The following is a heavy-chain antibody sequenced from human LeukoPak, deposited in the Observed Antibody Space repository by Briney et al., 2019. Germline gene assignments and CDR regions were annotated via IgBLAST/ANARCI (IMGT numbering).Heavy chain of an antibody. CDR3: ARYLDNALRGFDP. V-gene: IGHV3-23*01. Sequence: GGSLRLSWAATGFTFSTYAMSWVRQAPGKGPEWVSSISGSGGSTYYADSVKGRFTISRDNSKNTLYFVMNSLRAEDTSVYDCARYLDNALRGFDPWGQGTLVTVS. J-gene: IGHJ5*02. D-gene: IGHD4-17*01. CDR1: GFTFSTYA. CDR2: ISGSGGST.